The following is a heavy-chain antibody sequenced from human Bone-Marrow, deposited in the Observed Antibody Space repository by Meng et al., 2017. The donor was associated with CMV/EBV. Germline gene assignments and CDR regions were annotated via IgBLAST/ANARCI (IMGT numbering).Heavy chain of an antibody. CDR1: GFTFSSYE. V-gene: IGHV3-48*03. CDR2: ISSSGSTI. J-gene: IGHJ3*02. CDR3: ARGTLRFLEWSLGFDI. Sequence: GESLKISCAASGFTFSSYEMNWVRQAPGKGLEWVSYISSSGSTIYYPDSVKGRFTISRDNAKNSLYLQMNSLRAEDTAVYYCARGTLRFLEWSLGFDIWGQGTMVTVSS. D-gene: IGHD3-3*01.